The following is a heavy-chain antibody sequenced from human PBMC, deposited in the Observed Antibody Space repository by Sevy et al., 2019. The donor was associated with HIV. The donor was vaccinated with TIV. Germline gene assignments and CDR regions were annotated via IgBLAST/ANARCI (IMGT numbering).Heavy chain of an antibody. D-gene: IGHD2-2*02. CDR3: ARGGYCSTTSGYNAWVDV. Sequence: QLGGPLGLSCTTSGFTFGDYAMSWVRQAPGKGLEGVGFIRSKVYGGTTEYGASVKGRFTIPRDDSKSIAYLQMNSLKTEDTAVYYCARGGYCSTTSGYNAWVDVWGQGTTVTVSS. J-gene: IGHJ6*02. CDR1: GFTFGDYA. CDR2: IRSKVYGGTT. V-gene: IGHV3-49*04.